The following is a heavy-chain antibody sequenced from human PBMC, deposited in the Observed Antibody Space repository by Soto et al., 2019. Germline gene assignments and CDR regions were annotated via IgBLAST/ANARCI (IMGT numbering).Heavy chain of an antibody. CDR3: SKESGGNCIDASDV. Sequence: QVQLKESGSGLVKPAQTLSLTCAASGGSITSCGFSWSWIRQPPGQGLEWIGCVHHTGHTDYHPSLSSRITISRVTSRNLFSLNLTSMTAADTGTYDCSKESGGNCIDASDVWGHGTTVIVSS. CDR2: VHHTGHT. J-gene: IGHJ3*01. D-gene: IGHD2-15*01. V-gene: IGHV4-30-2*01. CDR1: GGSITSCGFS.